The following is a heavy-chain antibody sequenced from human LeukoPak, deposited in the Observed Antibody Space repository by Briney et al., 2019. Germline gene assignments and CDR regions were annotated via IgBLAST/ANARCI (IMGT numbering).Heavy chain of an antibody. CDR3: ARGLYSSFDY. CDR1: GYTFTGYY. V-gene: IGHV1-18*04. J-gene: IGHJ4*02. Sequence: ASVKVSCKASGYTFTGYYMHWVRQAPGQGLEWMGWISAYNGNTNYAQKLQGRVTMTTDTSTSTAYMELRSLRSDDTAVYYCARGLYSSFDYWGQGTLVTVSS. D-gene: IGHD2-21*01. CDR2: ISAYNGNT.